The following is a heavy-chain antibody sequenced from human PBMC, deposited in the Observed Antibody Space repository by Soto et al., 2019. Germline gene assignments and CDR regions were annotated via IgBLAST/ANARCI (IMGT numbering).Heavy chain of an antibody. Sequence: ESGPTLVNPTQTLTLTCSVSGFSLTADGVGVGWVRQPPGKALEWLTLIYWDDDDRYSRSLMGSLTITRDTSRNQVVLKMTNVNPVDTGTYYCVRQDSRGRYIGYRGQGILVTVSS. J-gene: IGHJ4*02. CDR1: GFSLTADGVG. CDR3: VRQDSRGRYIGY. CDR2: IYWDDDD. D-gene: IGHD2-15*01. V-gene: IGHV2-5*04.